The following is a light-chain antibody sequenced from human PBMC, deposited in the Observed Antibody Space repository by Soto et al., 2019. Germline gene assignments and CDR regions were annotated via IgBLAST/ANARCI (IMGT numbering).Light chain of an antibody. CDR3: HQYDSSPLT. CDR1: QSVSSSY. J-gene: IGKJ4*01. V-gene: IGKV3-20*01. CDR2: GAS. Sequence: EILLTQSPGTLSLSPGERATLSCRASQSVSSSYLAWYQQKPGQAPRLLIYGASSRATGIPDRFSGSGSGTDFTLTISRLELEDFAVYYCHQYDSSPLTFGGGTKVEIK.